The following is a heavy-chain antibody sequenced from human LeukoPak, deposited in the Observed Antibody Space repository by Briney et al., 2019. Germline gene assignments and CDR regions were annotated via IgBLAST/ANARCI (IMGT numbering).Heavy chain of an antibody. J-gene: IGHJ4*02. CDR3: ATYFYGDYGSYYFDR. V-gene: IGHV4-4*02. Sequence: SGTLSLTCAFSGVSIISSHWWSWARQSPGKGLEWIGEIYHSGTTNYNPSLNSRVTMSVDKSKQQFSLNLRSVTAADTTVYYCATYFYGDYGSYYFDRWGQGTLVTVSS. CDR2: IYHSGTT. CDR1: GVSIISSHW. D-gene: IGHD4-17*01.